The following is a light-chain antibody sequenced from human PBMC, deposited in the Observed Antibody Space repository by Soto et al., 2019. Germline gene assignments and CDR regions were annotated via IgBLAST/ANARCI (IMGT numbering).Light chain of an antibody. CDR1: SSDVGTYNL. J-gene: IGLJ2*01. V-gene: IGLV2-23*02. Sequence: QSALTQPASVSGSRGQSITISCTGTSSDVGTYNLVTWFQQHPGKAPKVIIYEVNERPSGVSTRFSGSKSGNTASLTISGLQIEDEADYYCCSYAGSHSFVVFGGGNKLTVL. CDR3: CSYAGSHSFVV. CDR2: EVN.